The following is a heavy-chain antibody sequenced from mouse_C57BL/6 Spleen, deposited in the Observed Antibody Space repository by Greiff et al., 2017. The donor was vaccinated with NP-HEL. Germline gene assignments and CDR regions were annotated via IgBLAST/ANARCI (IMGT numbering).Heavy chain of an antibody. Sequence: EVKLVESGPGLVKPSQSLSLTCSVTGYSITSGYYWNWIRQFPGNKLEWMGYISYDGSNNYNPSLKNRISITRDTSKNQFFLKLNSVTTEDTATYYCARVLPSGVFDVWGTGTTVTVSS. V-gene: IGHV3-6*01. CDR3: ARVLPSGVFDV. J-gene: IGHJ1*03. CDR2: ISYDGSN. CDR1: GYSITSGYY.